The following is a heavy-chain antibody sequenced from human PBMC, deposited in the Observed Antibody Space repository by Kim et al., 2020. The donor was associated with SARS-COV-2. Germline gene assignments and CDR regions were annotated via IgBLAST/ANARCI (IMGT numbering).Heavy chain of an antibody. Sequence: GGSLRLSCAASGFTFSSYAMHWVRQAPGKGLEWVAVISYDGSNKYYADSVKGRFTISRDNSKNTLYLQMNSLRAEDTAVYYCARDHRMITFGGVIDYWGQGTLVTVSS. CDR3: ARDHRMITFGGVIDY. D-gene: IGHD3-16*01. J-gene: IGHJ4*02. CDR2: ISYDGSNK. V-gene: IGHV3-30-3*01. CDR1: GFTFSSYA.